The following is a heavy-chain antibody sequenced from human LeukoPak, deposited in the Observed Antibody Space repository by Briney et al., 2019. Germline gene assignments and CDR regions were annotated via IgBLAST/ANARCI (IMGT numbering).Heavy chain of an antibody. Sequence: GGSLRLSCVASGFTFSSYSINWVAQAPGKGLEWVSSISSSSSYIYYADSVKGRFTISRDNAKNSLYLQMNSLRAEDTAVYYCARSGGGPCDYWGQGTLVTVSS. J-gene: IGHJ4*02. CDR1: GFTFSSYS. D-gene: IGHD3-10*01. CDR2: ISSSSSYI. CDR3: ARSGGGPCDY. V-gene: IGHV3-21*01.